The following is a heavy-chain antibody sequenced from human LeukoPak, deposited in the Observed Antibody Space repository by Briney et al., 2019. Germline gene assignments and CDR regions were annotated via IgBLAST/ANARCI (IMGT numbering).Heavy chain of an antibody. CDR2: IIPMFDTA. CDR3: ARCPWLRDGQGAYYFDY. D-gene: IGHD5-12*01. CDR1: GGTFSSYA. J-gene: IGHJ4*02. V-gene: IGHV1-69*13. Sequence: SVKVSCKASGGTFSSYAISWVRQAPGQGLEWMGGIIPMFDTADYAQKFQDRVTITADESTSTAYMELSSLRSEDTAVYYCARCPWLRDGQGAYYFDYWGQGTLVTVSS.